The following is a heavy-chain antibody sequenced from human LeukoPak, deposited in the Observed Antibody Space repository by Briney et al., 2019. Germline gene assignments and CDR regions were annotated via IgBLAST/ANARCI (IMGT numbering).Heavy chain of an antibody. J-gene: IGHJ4*02. CDR3: ARVSRIAAAGTLGY. Sequence: ASVKVSCKASGYTFTSYDINWVRQATGQGLEWMGWMNPNSGNTGYAQKFQSRVTMTRNTSISTAYMELSSLRSEDTAVYYCARVSRIAAAGTLGYWGQGTLVTVSS. D-gene: IGHD6-13*01. V-gene: IGHV1-8*01. CDR1: GYTFTSYD. CDR2: MNPNSGNT.